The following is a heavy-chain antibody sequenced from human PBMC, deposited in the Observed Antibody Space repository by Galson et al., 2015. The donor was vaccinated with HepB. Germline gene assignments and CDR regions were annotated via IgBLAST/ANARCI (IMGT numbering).Heavy chain of an antibody. V-gene: IGHV3-30*04. J-gene: IGHJ6*02. Sequence: SLRLSCAASGFNFNTYSMHWVRLTPGTGLEWLAVTSYDETYRYYAESVEGRFTHSRDYSLTSLYLHMTSPSPEDTGVYFCAKEVMEGSRWPRSLYYYGMDVWGQGTTVTVSS. CDR1: GFNFNTYS. D-gene: IGHD6-13*01. CDR3: AKEVMEGSRWPRSLYYYGMDV. CDR2: TSYDETYR.